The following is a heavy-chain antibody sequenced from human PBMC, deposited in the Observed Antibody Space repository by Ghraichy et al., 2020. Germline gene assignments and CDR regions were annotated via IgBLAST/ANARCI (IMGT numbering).Heavy chain of an antibody. D-gene: IGHD4-23*01. CDR1: GGSISSYY. CDR3: AANYGVNSWLDP. Sequence: SETLSLTCTVSGGSISSYYGSWIRQPAGKGLEWIGRIYNDGITNYNPALQSRVTMSVDTSKNQYSLKVRSVTAADTAVYYCAANYGVNSWLDPWGQGTLVTVSS. CDR2: IYNDGIT. V-gene: IGHV4-4*07. J-gene: IGHJ5*02.